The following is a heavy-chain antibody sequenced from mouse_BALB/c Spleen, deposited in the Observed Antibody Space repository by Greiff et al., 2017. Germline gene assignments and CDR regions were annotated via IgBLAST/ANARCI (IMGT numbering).Heavy chain of an antibody. CDR1: GYTFTDYE. CDR2: IDPETGGT. Sequence: QVHVKQSGAELVRPGASVTLSCKASGYTFTDYEMHWVKQTPVHGLEWIGAIDPETGGTAYNQKFKGKATLTADKSSSTAYMELRSLTSEDSAVYYCTRGVVAYWGQGTLVTVSA. CDR3: TRGVVAY. V-gene: IGHV1-15*01. J-gene: IGHJ3*01.